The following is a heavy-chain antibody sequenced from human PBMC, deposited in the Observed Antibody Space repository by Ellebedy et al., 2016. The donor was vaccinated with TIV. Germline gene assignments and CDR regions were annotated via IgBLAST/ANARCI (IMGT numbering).Heavy chain of an antibody. CDR1: GYTFISYA. D-gene: IGHD2-21*01. Sequence: ASVKVSCKASGYTFISYAINWVRQAPGQGLEWMGWISTYNDNLNYAQKLQGRVTMTTDTSTSTAYMELRSLRSDDTAVYYCARSLFRGTYYYYYMDVWGKGTTVTVSS. CDR3: ARSLFRGTYYYYYMDV. J-gene: IGHJ6*03. CDR2: ISTYNDNL. V-gene: IGHV1-18*04.